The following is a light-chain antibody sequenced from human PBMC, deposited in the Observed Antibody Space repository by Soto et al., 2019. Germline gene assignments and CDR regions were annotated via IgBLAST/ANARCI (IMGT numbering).Light chain of an antibody. CDR2: AAS. CDR1: QSVGHE. V-gene: IGKV3-15*01. CDR3: QQYYNWPPAWT. J-gene: IGKJ1*01. Sequence: DIVMTQSPAILSVSPGEGVTLSCRSSQSVGHELAWYQQVDGQAPRLLIYAASTRATGVPVRFTGSGSGTDFTLTISSLQSGDFGVYYCQQYYNWPPAWTFGQGTRVDIK.